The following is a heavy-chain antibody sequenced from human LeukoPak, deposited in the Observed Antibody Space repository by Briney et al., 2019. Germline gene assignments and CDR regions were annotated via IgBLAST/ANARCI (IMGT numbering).Heavy chain of an antibody. CDR1: GFTFSDYY. V-gene: IGHV3-11*04. Sequence: GGSLRLSCAASGFTFSDYYMSWIRQAPGKGLEWVSYISSSGSTIYYADSVKGRFTISRDNAKNSLYLQMNSLRAEDTAVYYCASLLEWLSANPSFDYWGQGTLVTVSS. D-gene: IGHD3-3*01. CDR3: ASLLEWLSANPSFDY. J-gene: IGHJ4*02. CDR2: ISSSGSTI.